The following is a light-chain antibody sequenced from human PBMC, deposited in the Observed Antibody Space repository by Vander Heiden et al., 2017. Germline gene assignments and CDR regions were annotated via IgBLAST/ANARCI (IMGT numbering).Light chain of an antibody. V-gene: IGLV2-11*01. CDR3: CSYGGSYTV. CDR1: STDVGGYNY. J-gene: IGLJ2*01. Sequence: QSALTQPRSVSGSPGQSVSFSYTGTSTDVGGYNYVSWSQQPPCKAHKLIIYDSSKRPSGATDRFSGSKSGNTASLTISGLQADDEADYYCCSYGGSYTVFGGGTKLTVL. CDR2: DSS.